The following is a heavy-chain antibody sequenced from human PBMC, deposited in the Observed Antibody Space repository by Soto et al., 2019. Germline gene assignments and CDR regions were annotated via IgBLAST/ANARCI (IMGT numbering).Heavy chain of an antibody. CDR1: GYTFTSYG. CDR2: ISAFNGDT. J-gene: IGHJ4*02. CDR3: TREAGWQRMVPYD. V-gene: IGHV1-18*04. Sequence: QVQLVQSGSEVKKPGASVNVSCKAFGYTFTSYGFSWVRQVPGQGLEWPGWISAFNGDTQYAQTMKGRLTATTDTSTTTVHMQLRSLTPADTAVYYCTREAGWQRMVPYDWGQGTLVSVS. D-gene: IGHD6-25*01.